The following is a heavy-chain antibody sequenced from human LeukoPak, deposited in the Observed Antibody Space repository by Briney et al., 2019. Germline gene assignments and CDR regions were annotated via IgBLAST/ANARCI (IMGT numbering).Heavy chain of an antibody. CDR1: GYIFTNYY. CDR2: INPSGGST. CDR3: ARDSGGNYGDYALGY. D-gene: IGHD4-17*01. J-gene: IGHJ4*02. Sequence: GASVKVSCKASGYIFTNYYMHWVRQAPGQGLEWMGIINPSGGSTSSAQKFQGRVTMTRDTSISTAYMELSRLRSDDTAVYYCARDSGGNYGDYALGYWGQGTLVTVSS. V-gene: IGHV1-46*01.